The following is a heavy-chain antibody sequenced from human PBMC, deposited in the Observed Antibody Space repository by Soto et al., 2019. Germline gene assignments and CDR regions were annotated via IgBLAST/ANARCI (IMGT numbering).Heavy chain of an antibody. V-gene: IGHV1-58*01. CDR2: IVVGSGNT. CDR1: GFTFTSSA. Sequence: WASVKVSCKASGFTFTSSAVQWVRQARGQRLEWIGWIVVGSGNTNYAQKFQERVTITRDMSTSTAYMELSSLRSEDTAVYYCAASGGTGYYDFDYWGQGTLVTVSS. D-gene: IGHD3-9*01. J-gene: IGHJ4*02. CDR3: AASGGTGYYDFDY.